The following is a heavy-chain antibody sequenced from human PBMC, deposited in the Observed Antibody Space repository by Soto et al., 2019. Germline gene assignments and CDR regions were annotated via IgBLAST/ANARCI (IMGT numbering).Heavy chain of an antibody. V-gene: IGHV4-59*12. CDR2: FYYSGST. CDR3: ARVPAP. D-gene: IGHD2-2*01. CDR1: GGSISGYY. Sequence: PSETLSLTCTVSGGSISGYYWSWIRQPPGKGLEWIGYFYYSGSTDSNPSLKSRVTISVDRSKNQFSLRLSSVTAADTAVYYCARVPAPWGQGTLVTVSS. J-gene: IGHJ5*02.